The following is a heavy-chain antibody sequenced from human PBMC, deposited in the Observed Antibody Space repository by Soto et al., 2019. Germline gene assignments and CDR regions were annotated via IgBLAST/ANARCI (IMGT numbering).Heavy chain of an antibody. CDR2: IYYSGST. J-gene: IGHJ4*02. CDR3: ARVRVDYFDY. CDR1: GGSISSSSYY. Sequence: SETLSLTCTVSGGSISSSSYYWGWIRQPPGKGLEWIGSIYYSGSTYYNPSLKSRVTISVDTSKNQFSLKLSSVTAADTAVYYCARVRVDYFDYWGQGTLVTVSS. V-gene: IGHV4-39*01. D-gene: IGHD2-15*01.